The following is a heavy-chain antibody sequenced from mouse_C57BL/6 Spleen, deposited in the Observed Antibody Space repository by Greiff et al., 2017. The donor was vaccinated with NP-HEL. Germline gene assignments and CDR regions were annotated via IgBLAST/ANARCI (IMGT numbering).Heavy chain of an antibody. Sequence: VQLQQPGAELVRPGSSVKLSCKASGYTFTSYWMHWVKQRPIQGLEWIGNIDPSDSETHYNQKFKDKATLTVDKSSSTAYMQLSSLTLEDSAVYVCAAIYDVYYVYFEVWGTGTTVTVSS. J-gene: IGHJ1*03. V-gene: IGHV1-52*01. D-gene: IGHD2-3*01. CDR2: IDPSDSET. CDR3: AAIYDVYYVYFEV. CDR1: GYTFTSYW.